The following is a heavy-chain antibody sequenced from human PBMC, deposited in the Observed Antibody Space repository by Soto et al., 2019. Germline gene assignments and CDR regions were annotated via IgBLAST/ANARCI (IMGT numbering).Heavy chain of an antibody. CDR3: AKGPIAAAGTWVA. CDR1: GFTFSSYV. V-gene: IGHV3-23*01. CDR2: ISGSGGST. Sequence: GGSLRLSSAASGFTFSSYVMSWVRLAPGKGLEWVSAISGSGGSTYYADSVKGRFTISRDNSKNTLYLQMNSLRAEDTAVYYCAKGPIAAAGTWVAWGQGTLVTVSS. J-gene: IGHJ4*02. D-gene: IGHD6-13*01.